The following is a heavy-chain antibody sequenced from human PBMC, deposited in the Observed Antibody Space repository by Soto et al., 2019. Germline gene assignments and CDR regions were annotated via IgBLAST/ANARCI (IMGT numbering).Heavy chain of an antibody. V-gene: IGHV5-51*01. CDR1: GYSFTSYW. D-gene: IGHD3-10*01. Sequence: GESLKISCKGSGYSFTSYWIGWVRQMPGKGLEWMGIIYPGDSDTRYSPSFQGQVTISADKSISTAYLQWSSLKASDTAMYYCARKGALWFGESRANWFDPWGQGTLVTVSS. CDR3: ARKGALWFGESRANWFDP. CDR2: IYPGDSDT. J-gene: IGHJ5*02.